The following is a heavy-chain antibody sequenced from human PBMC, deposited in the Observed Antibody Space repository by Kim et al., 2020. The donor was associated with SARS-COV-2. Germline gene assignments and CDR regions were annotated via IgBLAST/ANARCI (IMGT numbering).Heavy chain of an antibody. CDR3: ARKGHRDGYNYYYGMDV. J-gene: IGHJ6*02. Sequence: VKGRFTISRHNSKNTLYLQMSSLRAEDTAVYYCARKGHRDGYNYYYGMDVWGQGTTVTVSS. V-gene: IGHV3-53*04.